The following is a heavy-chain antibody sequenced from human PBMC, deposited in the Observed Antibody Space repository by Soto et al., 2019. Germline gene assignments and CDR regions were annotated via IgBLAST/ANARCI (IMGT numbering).Heavy chain of an antibody. D-gene: IGHD1-7*01. CDR3: ARGGNWNYHAFDI. CDR1: GDSVSGNSVA. CDR2: TYYRSKLYN. J-gene: IGHJ3*02. V-gene: IGHV6-1*01. Sequence: SQTLSLTCVISGDSVSGNSVAWNWIRQSPSRDHKRLGSTYYRSKLYNYYAVSVKSRITINPDTSKNQFSLQLNSVTPEDTAVYYCARGGNWNYHAFDIWGQGTMVTVSS.